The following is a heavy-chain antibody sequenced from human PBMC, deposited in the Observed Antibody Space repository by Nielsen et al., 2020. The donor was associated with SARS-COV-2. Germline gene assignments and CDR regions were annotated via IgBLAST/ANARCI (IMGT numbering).Heavy chain of an antibody. Sequence: GESLKISCAASGLTFSSYSMNWVRQAPGKGLEWVSSISSSSSYIYYADSVKGRFTISRDNAKNSLYLQMNSLRAEDTAVYYCARPRSSSSPSEFDPWGQGTLVTVSS. D-gene: IGHD6-13*01. CDR1: GLTFSSYS. CDR2: ISSSSSYI. V-gene: IGHV3-21*01. J-gene: IGHJ5*02. CDR3: ARPRSSSSPSEFDP.